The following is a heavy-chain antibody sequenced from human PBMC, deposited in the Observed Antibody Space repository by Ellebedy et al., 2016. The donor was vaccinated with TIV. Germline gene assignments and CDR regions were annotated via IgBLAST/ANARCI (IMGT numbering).Heavy chain of an antibody. CDR1: GDSISSTIYY. J-gene: IGHJ6*02. Sequence: SETLSLTCTVSGDSISSTIYYWGWIRQPPGKGLEWIGSISYSGTTYYNPSLKSRVTMSVDTSKNQLSLKLSSVTAADTALYYCGSPLWFGDLYYYGLEVWGQGTTVTVSS. D-gene: IGHD3-10*01. CDR2: ISYSGTT. CDR3: GSPLWFGDLYYYGLEV. V-gene: IGHV4-39*01.